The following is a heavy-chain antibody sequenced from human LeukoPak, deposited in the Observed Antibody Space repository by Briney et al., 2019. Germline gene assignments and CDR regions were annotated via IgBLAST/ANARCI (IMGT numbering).Heavy chain of an antibody. J-gene: IGHJ1*01. CDR1: GGSISSYY. V-gene: IGHV4-59*12. CDR3: ARVRHYDSSGYYTEYFQH. D-gene: IGHD3-22*01. Sequence: SETLSLTCTVSGGSISSYYCNWIRQPPATGLEWMGYSYYSWSTNYNPSLKSRVPISVDTSKYQYYLILSSVTAADTAVYYCARVRHYDSSGYYTEYFQHWGQGTLVTVSS. CDR2: SYYSWST.